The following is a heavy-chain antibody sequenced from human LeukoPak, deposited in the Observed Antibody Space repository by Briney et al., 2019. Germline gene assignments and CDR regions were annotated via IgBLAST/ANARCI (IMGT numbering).Heavy chain of an antibody. CDR1: GFXFSTYW. CDR2: ISPDGSSA. V-gene: IGHV3-74*03. J-gene: IGHJ4*02. D-gene: IGHD2/OR15-2a*01. Sequence: GGSLRLSCAASGFXFSTYWMHWVRQAPGKGRVWVARISPDGSSALSADSVRGRFTISRDNADNTLYLQLNSLGAEDTAVYYCARVSFCPRCHFDYWGQGTLVTVSS. CDR3: ARVSFCPRCHFDY.